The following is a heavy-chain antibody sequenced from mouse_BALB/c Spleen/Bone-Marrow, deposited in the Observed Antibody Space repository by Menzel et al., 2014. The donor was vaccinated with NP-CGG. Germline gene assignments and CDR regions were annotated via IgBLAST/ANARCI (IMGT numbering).Heavy chain of an antibody. V-gene: IGHV2-2*02. CDR3: ARNWGGFYDYDGGFTY. D-gene: IGHD2-4*01. J-gene: IGHJ3*01. Sequence: VQLQQSGPGLVQPSQSLSITCTVSGFSLTSYGVHWVRRSPGKGLEWLGMIWSGGSTDYNAAFISRLTISKDNSKSQVFFKMNSLQANDTAIYYCARNWGGFYDYDGGFTYWGQGTLVTVSA. CDR2: IWSGGST. CDR1: GFSLTSYG.